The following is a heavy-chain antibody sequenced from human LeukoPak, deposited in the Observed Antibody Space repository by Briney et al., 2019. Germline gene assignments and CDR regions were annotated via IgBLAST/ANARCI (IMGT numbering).Heavy chain of an antibody. V-gene: IGHV1-69*13. CDR3: AGRDGYNSRDY. J-gene: IGHJ4*02. D-gene: IGHD5-24*01. CDR1: GGTFSSYA. CDR2: IIPIFGTA. Sequence: GASVKVSCKASGGTFSSYAISWVRQAPGQGLEWMGGIIPIFGTANYAQKFQGRVTITADESTSTAYMGLSSLRSEDTAVYYCAGRDGYNSRDYWGQGTLVTVSS.